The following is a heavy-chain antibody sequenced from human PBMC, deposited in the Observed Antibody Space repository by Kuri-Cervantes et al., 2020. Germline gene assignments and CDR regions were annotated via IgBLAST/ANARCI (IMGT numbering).Heavy chain of an antibody. Sequence: SETLSLTCTVSGGSMTNYYWSWIRQPPGKGLEWIGYIYYSGSTNYNPSLKSRVTISVDTSKNQFSLKLSSVTAADTAVYYCARVRIDYGGNSLSFSRYYYYGMDVWGQGTTVTVSS. D-gene: IGHD4-23*01. V-gene: IGHV4-59*01. CDR2: IYYSGST. CDR1: GGSMTNYY. CDR3: ARVRIDYGGNSLSFSRYYYYGMDV. J-gene: IGHJ6*02.